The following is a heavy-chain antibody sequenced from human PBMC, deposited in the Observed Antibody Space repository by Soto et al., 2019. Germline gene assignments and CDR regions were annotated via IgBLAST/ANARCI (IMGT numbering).Heavy chain of an antibody. J-gene: IGHJ3*02. D-gene: IGHD2-2*01. Sequence: GGSLRLSCAASGFTFSSYAMSWVRQAPGKGLEWVSAISGSGGSTYYADSVKGRFTISRDNSKNTLYLQMNSLGAEDTAVYYCAKDVLDCSSTSCYAGVDAFDIWGQGTMVTVSS. CDR2: ISGSGGST. CDR3: AKDVLDCSSTSCYAGVDAFDI. V-gene: IGHV3-23*01. CDR1: GFTFSSYA.